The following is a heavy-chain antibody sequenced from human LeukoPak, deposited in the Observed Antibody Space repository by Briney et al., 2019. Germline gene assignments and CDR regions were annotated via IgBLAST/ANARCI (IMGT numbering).Heavy chain of an antibody. CDR3: ARGPSSSSWSRFDP. CDR2: ISSSGTK. Sequence: GGSLRLSCSASGFTVNSYNMNWVRQAPGKGLEWVSCISSSGTKYYSDSVKGRFTTSRDNGKSSLFLEMNSLRDEDTAVYYCARGPSSSSWSRFDPWGQGTLVTVSS. CDR1: GFTVNSYN. D-gene: IGHD6-13*01. J-gene: IGHJ5*02. V-gene: IGHV3-48*02.